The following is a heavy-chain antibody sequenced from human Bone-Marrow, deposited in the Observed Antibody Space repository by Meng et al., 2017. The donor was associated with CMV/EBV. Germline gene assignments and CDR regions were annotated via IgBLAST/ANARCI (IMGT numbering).Heavy chain of an antibody. J-gene: IGHJ6*02. CDR1: GFTFSGFE. D-gene: IGHD3-9*01. CDR2: ISSSSSYI. V-gene: IGHV3-21*01. CDR3: ARDKDDILTGLGWSYYYYGMDV. Sequence: GESLKISCAASGFTFSGFEMIWVRQAPGKGLEWVSSISSSSSYIYYADSVKGRFTISRDNAKNSLYLQMNSLRAEDTAVYYCARDKDDILTGLGWSYYYYGMDVWGQGTTVTVSS.